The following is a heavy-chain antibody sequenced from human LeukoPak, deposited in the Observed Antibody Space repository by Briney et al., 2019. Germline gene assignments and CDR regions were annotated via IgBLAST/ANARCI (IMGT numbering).Heavy chain of an antibody. CDR2: INHSGST. D-gene: IGHD4-17*01. J-gene: IGHJ4*02. V-gene: IGHV4-34*01. Sequence: SETLSLTCAVYGGSFSGYYWSWIRQPPGKGLEWIGEINHSGSTNYNPSLKSRVTISVDTSKNQFSLKLSSVTATDTAVYYCARGGDYGGDYWSQGTLVTVSS. CDR3: ARGGDYGGDY. CDR1: GGSFSGYY.